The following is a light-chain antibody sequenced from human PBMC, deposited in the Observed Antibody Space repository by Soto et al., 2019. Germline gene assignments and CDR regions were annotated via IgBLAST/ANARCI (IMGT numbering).Light chain of an antibody. Sequence: QSALTQPASVSGSPGQSITISCTGTNSDIGDYNYVSWYQQHPGKAPKLMIYEVNKRPSGVPDRFSGSKSGNTASLTVSGLQADDEGDYYCSSYAGTNNLGVFGGGTKLTVL. CDR2: EVN. J-gene: IGLJ3*02. V-gene: IGLV2-8*01. CDR1: NSDIGDYNY. CDR3: SSYAGTNNLGV.